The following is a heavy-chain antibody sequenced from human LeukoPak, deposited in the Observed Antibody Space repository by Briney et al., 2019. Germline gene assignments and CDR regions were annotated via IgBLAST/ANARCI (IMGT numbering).Heavy chain of an antibody. V-gene: IGHV3-33*01. CDR1: GFXFSSYG. J-gene: IGHJ4*02. CDR3: ARDMGQDSGSYYVSPFDY. D-gene: IGHD1-26*01. Sequence: GGSLRLSCAASGFXFSSYGIHWVRQAPGKGLEWVAVIWYDGSNKYYADSVKGRFTISRDNSKNTLYLQMNSLRAEDTAVYYCARDMGQDSGSYYVSPFDYWGQGTLATVSS. CDR2: IWYDGSNK.